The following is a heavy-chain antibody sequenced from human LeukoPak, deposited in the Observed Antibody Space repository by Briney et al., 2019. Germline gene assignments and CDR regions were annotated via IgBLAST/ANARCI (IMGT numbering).Heavy chain of an antibody. V-gene: IGHV3-23*01. CDR1: GFTFSSYA. D-gene: IGHD3-3*02. CDR2: ISGSGDST. CDR3: AKHSWTLDV. Sequence: GGSLRLPCAASGFTFSSYAMSWVRQAPGKGLEWVSAISGSGDSTYYADSGKGRFTISRDNSKNTLYLQLNSLRAEDTAVYYCAKHSWTLDVWGQGTTVTVSS. J-gene: IGHJ6*02.